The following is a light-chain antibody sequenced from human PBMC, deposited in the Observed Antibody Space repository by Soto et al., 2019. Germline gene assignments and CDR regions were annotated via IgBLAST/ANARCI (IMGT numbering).Light chain of an antibody. CDR2: EVS. CDR1: SSDVGSCNF. CDR3: CSYGGSNLYVM. Sequence: QSALTQPASVSGSPGQSITISCTGSSSDVGSCNFVSWYQQHPGKTPTLMIYEVSKRPSGVSNRFSGSKSGNTASLTISGLQAEDEADYYCSYGGSNLYVMFGGGTQLTVL. J-gene: IGLJ3*02. V-gene: IGLV2-23*02.